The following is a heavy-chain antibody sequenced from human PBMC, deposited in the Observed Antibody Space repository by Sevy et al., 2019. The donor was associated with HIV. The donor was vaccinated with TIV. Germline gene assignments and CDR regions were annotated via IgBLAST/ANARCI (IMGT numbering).Heavy chain of an antibody. CDR1: GGSFSGYY. V-gene: IGHV4-34*01. D-gene: IGHD3-22*01. CDR2: INHSGST. CDR3: ARTAYYYDSSGYLPLDY. J-gene: IGHJ4*02. Sequence: SETLSLTCAVYGGSFSGYYWSWIRQPPGKGLEWIGEINHSGSTNYNPSRKSRVTISVDTSKNQFSLKLSSVTAADTAVYYCARTAYYYDSSGYLPLDYWGQGTLVTVSS.